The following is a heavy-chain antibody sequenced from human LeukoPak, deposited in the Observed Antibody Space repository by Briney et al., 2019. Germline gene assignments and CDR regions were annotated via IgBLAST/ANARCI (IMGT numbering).Heavy chain of an antibody. CDR1: GYTFTGYY. V-gene: IGHV1-2*02. J-gene: IGHJ4*02. D-gene: IGHD3-22*01. Sequence: ASVKVSFKASGYTFTGYYMHWVRQATGQGLEWMGWINPNSGGTNYAQKFQGRVTMTRDTSISTAYMELSRLRSDDTAVYYCARVTSEVPYYYDSSGQVLDYWGQGTLVTVSS. CDR3: ARVTSEVPYYYDSSGQVLDY. CDR2: INPNSGGT.